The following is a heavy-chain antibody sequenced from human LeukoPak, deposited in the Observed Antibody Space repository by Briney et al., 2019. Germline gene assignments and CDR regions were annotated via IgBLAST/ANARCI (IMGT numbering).Heavy chain of an antibody. Sequence: PGASVKVSCEASGYTFTSYDINWVRQAPGQGLEWMGWMNPNSGNTVYAQKFQGRVTMTRNTSISTAYMELSSLRSEDTAVYYCARDPNIAARDYWGQGTLATVSS. V-gene: IGHV1-8*01. CDR3: ARDPNIAARDY. CDR1: GYTFTSYD. J-gene: IGHJ4*02. CDR2: MNPNSGNT. D-gene: IGHD6-6*01.